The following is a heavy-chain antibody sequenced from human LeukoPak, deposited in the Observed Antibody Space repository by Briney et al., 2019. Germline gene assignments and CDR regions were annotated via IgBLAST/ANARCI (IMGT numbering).Heavy chain of an antibody. CDR1: GFNFNTYS. D-gene: IGHD4-23*01. CDR2: ISSTSNYI. J-gene: IGHJ5*02. CDR3: AKKLGTPGP. Sequence: GGSLRLSCAVSGFNFNTYSMNWVRQAPGKGPEWVSSISSTSNYIYYAESVKGRFAVSRDNAKNSLYLQMNSLRDDDTAVYYCAKKLGTPGPWGQGTLVTVSS. V-gene: IGHV3-21*01.